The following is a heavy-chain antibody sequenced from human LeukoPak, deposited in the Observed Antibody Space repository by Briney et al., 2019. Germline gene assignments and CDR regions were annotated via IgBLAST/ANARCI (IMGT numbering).Heavy chain of an antibody. V-gene: IGHV3-49*04. Sequence: PGRSLRLSCTASGFNFGDYAMSWVRQAPGKGLERLGFIRRKAYGGTPQHAASLEGRFTISRDDSKSIVYLQMNSLKTEDTAVYYCARAADLGSWGQGTLVTVSS. CDR2: IRRKAYGGTP. J-gene: IGHJ5*01. CDR3: ARAADLGS. CDR1: GFNFGDYA.